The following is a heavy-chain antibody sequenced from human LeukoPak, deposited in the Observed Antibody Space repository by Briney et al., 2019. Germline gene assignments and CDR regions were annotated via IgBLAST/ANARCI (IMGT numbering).Heavy chain of an antibody. Sequence: PGGSLRLSCAASGFTFSSYAMHWVRQAPGKGLEWVAVISYDGSNKYYADSVKGRFTISRDNSKNTLYLQMNSLRAEDTAVYYCAGNYYDSSGYYLDYWGQGTLVTVSS. D-gene: IGHD3-22*01. CDR3: AGNYYDSSGYYLDY. CDR2: ISYDGSNK. J-gene: IGHJ4*02. V-gene: IGHV3-30-3*01. CDR1: GFTFSSYA.